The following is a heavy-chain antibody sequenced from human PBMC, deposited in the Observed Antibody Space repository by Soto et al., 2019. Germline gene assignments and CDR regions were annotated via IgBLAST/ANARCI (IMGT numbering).Heavy chain of an antibody. CDR2: IYPGDSDT. CDR1: GYSFTSYW. V-gene: IGHV5-51*01. Sequence: PGESLKISCKGSGYSFTSYWIGWVRQMPGKGLEWMGIIYPGDSDTRYSPSFQGQVTISADKSISTAYLQWRSLKASDTAMYYCARQGGGGYSGYPTPYYYYGMDVWGQGTTVTVAS. J-gene: IGHJ6*02. CDR3: ARQGGGGYSGYPTPYYYYGMDV. D-gene: IGHD5-12*01.